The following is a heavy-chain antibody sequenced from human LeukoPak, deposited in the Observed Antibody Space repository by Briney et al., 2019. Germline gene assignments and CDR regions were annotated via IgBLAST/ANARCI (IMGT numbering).Heavy chain of an antibody. CDR1: GLTFSSSW. J-gene: IGHJ4*02. CDR3: ARDLAFSRLDY. CDR2: IDPDGIKR. V-gene: IGHV3-7*01. D-gene: IGHD2/OR15-2a*01. Sequence: PGGSLRLSCAVSGLTFSSSWMDWVRQAPGKGLEWVASIDPDGIKRYSADSVKGRFTISRDNARNSLYLQMDSLRVEDTVFYYCARDLAFSRLDYWGQGVLVTVSS.